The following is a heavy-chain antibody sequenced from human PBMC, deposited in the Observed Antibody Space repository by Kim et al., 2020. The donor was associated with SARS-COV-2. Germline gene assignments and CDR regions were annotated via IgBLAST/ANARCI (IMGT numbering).Heavy chain of an antibody. CDR2: IYYSGST. CDR3: ARDRRLGPHYYDRT. D-gene: IGHD3-22*01. J-gene: IGHJ5*02. CDR1: GGSVSSGSYY. Sequence: SETLSLTCTVSGGSVSSGSYYWSWIRQPPGKGLEWIGYIYYSGSTNYNPSLRSRVTISVDTSKNQFSLKLSSVTAADTAVYYCARDRRLGPHYYDRTWGQGTLVPVSS. V-gene: IGHV4-61*01.